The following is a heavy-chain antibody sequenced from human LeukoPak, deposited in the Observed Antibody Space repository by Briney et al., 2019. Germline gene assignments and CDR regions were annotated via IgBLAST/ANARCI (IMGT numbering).Heavy chain of an antibody. CDR1: GYTFTSYD. Sequence: ASVKVSCKASGYTFTSYDINWVRQATGQGLEWMGWMNPNSGNTGYAQKFQGRVTMTRNTSISTAYMELSSLRAEDTAVYYFARGWYYYGSGTLPALGYWGQEPWSPSPQ. CDR2: MNPNSGNT. V-gene: IGHV1-8*01. D-gene: IGHD3-10*01. J-gene: IGHJ4*01. CDR3: ARGWYYYGSGTLPALGY.